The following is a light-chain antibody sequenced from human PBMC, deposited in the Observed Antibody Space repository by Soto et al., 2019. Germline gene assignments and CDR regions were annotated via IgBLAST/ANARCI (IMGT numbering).Light chain of an antibody. V-gene: IGKV3-20*01. CDR2: GAS. CDR3: QQYGSSPTWT. Sequence: ESVLTQSPGTLSLSPGERATLSCRASQSVSNNYLAWYQQKPGQAPRLLIYGASTRATGIPDRFSGSGSGTDFTLTISRLEPEDSGVYYCQQYGSSPTWTFGQGTKV. CDR1: QSVSNNY. J-gene: IGKJ1*01.